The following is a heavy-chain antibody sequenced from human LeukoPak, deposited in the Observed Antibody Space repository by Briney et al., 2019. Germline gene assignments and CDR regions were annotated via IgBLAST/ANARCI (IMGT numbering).Heavy chain of an antibody. J-gene: IGHJ4*02. D-gene: IGHD3-10*01. CDR1: GFTFSSYT. Sequence: GRSLRLSCAASGFTFSSYTMHWVRQAPGKGLEWVAVISYDGSNKYYADSVKGRFTISRDNSKNTLYLQMNSLRAEDTAVYYCARNRIVLLWFGELSDYWGQGTLVTVSS. CDR2: ISYDGSNK. V-gene: IGHV3-30-3*01. CDR3: ARNRIVLLWFGELSDY.